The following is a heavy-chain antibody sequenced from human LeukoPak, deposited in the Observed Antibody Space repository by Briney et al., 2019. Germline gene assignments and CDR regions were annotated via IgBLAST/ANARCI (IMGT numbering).Heavy chain of an antibody. D-gene: IGHD6-19*01. Sequence: PGGSLRLSCAASGFTFSSYAMSWVRQAPGKGLEWVSAISGSGGSTYYADSVKGRFTISRDNSKNTLYLQMNSLRAEDTAVYYYAKTMMGIAVAGPIDHWGQGTLVTVSS. J-gene: IGHJ4*02. CDR3: AKTMMGIAVAGPIDH. V-gene: IGHV3-23*01. CDR2: ISGSGGST. CDR1: GFTFSSYA.